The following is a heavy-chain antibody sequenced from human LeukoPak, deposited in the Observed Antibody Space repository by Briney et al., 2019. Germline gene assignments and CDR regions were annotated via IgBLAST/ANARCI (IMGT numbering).Heavy chain of an antibody. CDR1: GFSFDDYA. V-gene: IGHV3-9*01. D-gene: IGHD3-9*01. J-gene: IGHJ4*02. Sequence: PGGSLRLSCAASGFSFDDYAMHWVRQVPGKGLEWVSGISWNSGSIAYAVSVRGRFTISRDNAKNSLYLQMNSLRADDTALYYCAKVSNFDWLSTFDYWGQGTLVTVSS. CDR3: AKVSNFDWLSTFDY. CDR2: ISWNSGSI.